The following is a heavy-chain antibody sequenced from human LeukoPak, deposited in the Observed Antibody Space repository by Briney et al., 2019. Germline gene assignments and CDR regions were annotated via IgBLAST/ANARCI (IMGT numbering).Heavy chain of an antibody. J-gene: IGHJ4*02. CDR1: GDSVSGSPAV. D-gene: IGHD3-10*01. CDR3: ARGAVRGGTNFDY. V-gene: IGHV6-1*01. CDR2: AYYRSKWYI. Sequence: SQTLSLTFAISGDSVSGSPAVWNWIRQSPSRGLEWLGRAYYRSKWYIDYAVSVKGRITITPHTSKNQFSLQLNSVTPEDTAVYYCARGAVRGGTNFDYWGQGTLVTVSS.